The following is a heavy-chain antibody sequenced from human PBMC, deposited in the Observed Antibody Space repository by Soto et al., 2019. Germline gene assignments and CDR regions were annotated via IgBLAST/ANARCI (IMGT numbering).Heavy chain of an antibody. CDR1: GDTFTTYD. V-gene: IGHV1-8*01. Sequence: ASVKVSCKASGDTFTTYDIDWVRQATGHGLEWMGWINPNSGNIGYAQRFQGRVTMTRDTAIRTAYMEVSSLRSDDAAVYYCARGRASGSYYLLDYWGQGTLVTVSS. CDR2: INPNSGNI. CDR3: ARGRASGSYYLLDY. J-gene: IGHJ4*02. D-gene: IGHD3-10*01.